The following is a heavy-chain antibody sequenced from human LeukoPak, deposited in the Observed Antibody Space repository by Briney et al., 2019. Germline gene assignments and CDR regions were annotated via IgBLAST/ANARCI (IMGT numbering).Heavy chain of an antibody. CDR1: GFTFSSYS. CDR2: ISSSSSYI. V-gene: IGHV3-21*01. Sequence: GGSLRLSCAASGFTFSSYSMNWVRQAPGKGLEWVSSISSSSSYIYYADSVKGRFTISRDNAKSSLYLQMNSLRAEDTAVYYCARARTAAGTRQIDYWGQGTLVTVSS. CDR3: ARARTAAGTRQIDY. J-gene: IGHJ4*02. D-gene: IGHD6-13*01.